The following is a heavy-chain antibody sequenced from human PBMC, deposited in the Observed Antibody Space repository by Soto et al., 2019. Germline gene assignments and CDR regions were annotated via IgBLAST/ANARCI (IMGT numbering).Heavy chain of an antibody. CDR2: ISGTGGTT. D-gene: IGHD6-25*01. CDR1: GYTFSSYA. V-gene: IGHV3-23*01. Sequence: EVQLLESGGGLVQPGRSLRLSCEASGYTFSSYAMSWVRQAPGKGLEWVSAISGTGGTTYYADSVKGRFTISRDNSRNTLHLQMNSLRAEDTAIYYCAKFFVETGGSSGWPWSFHFWGQGTLVTVSS. J-gene: IGHJ4*02. CDR3: AKFFVETGGSSGWPWSFHF.